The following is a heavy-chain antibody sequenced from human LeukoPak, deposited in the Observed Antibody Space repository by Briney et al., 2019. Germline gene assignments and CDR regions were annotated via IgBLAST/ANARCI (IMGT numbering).Heavy chain of an antibody. CDR1: GGTFSSYA. J-gene: IGHJ4*02. V-gene: IGHV1-69*04. CDR2: IIPIFGIA. CDR3: ARWGVLEWLLWSPEPGGGPYYFDY. D-gene: IGHD3-3*01. Sequence: GASVKVSCKASGGTFSSYAISWVRQAPGQGLEWMGRIIPIFGIANYAQKFQGRVTITADKSTSTAYMELSSLRSEDTAVYYCARWGVLEWLLWSPEPGGGPYYFDYWGQGTLVTVSS.